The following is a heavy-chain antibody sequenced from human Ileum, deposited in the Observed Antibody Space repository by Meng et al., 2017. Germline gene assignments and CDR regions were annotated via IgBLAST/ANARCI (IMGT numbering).Heavy chain of an antibody. J-gene: IGHJ4*02. D-gene: IGHD2/OR15-2a*01. CDR1: GGSISSSAYS. CDR2: IYQVGST. Sequence: QLQLQESGAGLGTYAQTRSLTCTVSGGSISSSAYSWTWIRQPPGKGLEWIGYIYQVGSTNYNPSLKSRVTIFVDTSKNQFSLKLTSVTAADTAVYYCASSTSGPELNYWGQGTLVTVSS. V-gene: IGHV4-30-2*01. CDR3: ASSTSGPELNY.